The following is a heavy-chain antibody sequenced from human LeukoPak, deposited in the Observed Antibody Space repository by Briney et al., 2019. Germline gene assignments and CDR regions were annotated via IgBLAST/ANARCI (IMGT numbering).Heavy chain of an antibody. V-gene: IGHV3-23*01. CDR2: VTGSDDRT. J-gene: IGHJ4*02. Sequence: GGSLSLSCVASGFTFSSAAMTWVRQAPGKGLEWVSTVTGSDDRTYYADSVKGRFTISRDYSKNTLHLQMNSLRVEDTAIYYCAKGPHVGSGYHPDYWGQGNLVTVSS. D-gene: IGHD3-22*01. CDR3: AKGPHVGSGYHPDY. CDR1: GFTFSSAA.